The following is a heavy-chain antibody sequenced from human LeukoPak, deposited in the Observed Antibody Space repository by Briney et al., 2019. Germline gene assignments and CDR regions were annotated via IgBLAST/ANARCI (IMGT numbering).Heavy chain of an antibody. D-gene: IGHD3-10*01. CDR1: GFTFNSYA. J-gene: IGHJ4*02. CDR2: ISGTGTGT. Sequence: GGSLRLSCAASGFTFNSYAMTWVRQAPGKGLEWVSVISGTGTGTYDADSVKGRFTISRDNSKNTLYLQMNSLRAEDTAVYYCAKDFGTTGYYFDYWGQGTLVTVSS. CDR3: AKDFGTTGYYFDY. V-gene: IGHV3-23*01.